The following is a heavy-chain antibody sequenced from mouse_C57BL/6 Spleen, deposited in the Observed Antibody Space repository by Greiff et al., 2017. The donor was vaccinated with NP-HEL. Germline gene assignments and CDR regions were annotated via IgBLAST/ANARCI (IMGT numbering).Heavy chain of an antibody. J-gene: IGHJ4*01. Sequence: VQLQQSGAELVKPGASVKMSCKASGYPFTSYWITWVKQRPGQGLEWIGDIYPGSGSTNYNEKFKSKATLTADTSSSTAYMQLSSLTSEDSAVYYGANDYGSSFYYAMDDWGQGTTVTVSS. D-gene: IGHD1-1*01. CDR3: ANDYGSSFYYAMDD. V-gene: IGHV1-55*01. CDR2: IYPGSGST. CDR1: GYPFTSYW.